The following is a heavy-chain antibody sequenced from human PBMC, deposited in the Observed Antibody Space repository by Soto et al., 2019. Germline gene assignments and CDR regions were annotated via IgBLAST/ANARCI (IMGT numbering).Heavy chain of an antibody. J-gene: IGHJ4*02. CDR1: GFTFRNYD. CDR3: AKNRQFRSYYESAGHYNN. Sequence: EVQLLESGGGLVQPGGSLRLSCVASGFTFRNYDMRWVRQAPGKGLEWVSGISGTGGATYYADSVKGRFTISRDNSKNTLYLQMNSLRANGTAVYYCAKNRQFRSYYESAGHYNNWGQGTLVTVSS. CDR2: ISGTGGAT. D-gene: IGHD3-10*01. V-gene: IGHV3-23*01.